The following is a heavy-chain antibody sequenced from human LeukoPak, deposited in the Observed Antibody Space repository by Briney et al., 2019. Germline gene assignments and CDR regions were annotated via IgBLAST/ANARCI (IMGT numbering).Heavy chain of an antibody. J-gene: IGHJ4*02. Sequence: PSETLSLTCTVSGGSISSSSYYWGWIRQPPGKGLEWIGSIYYSGSTYYNPSLKSRVTISLDTSKNQFSLKLSSVTAADTAVYYCARSRAIAVAVTGTTYYFDYWGQGTLVTVSS. D-gene: IGHD6-19*01. CDR1: GGSISSSSYY. CDR2: IYYSGST. V-gene: IGHV4-39*01. CDR3: ARSRAIAVAVTGTTYYFDY.